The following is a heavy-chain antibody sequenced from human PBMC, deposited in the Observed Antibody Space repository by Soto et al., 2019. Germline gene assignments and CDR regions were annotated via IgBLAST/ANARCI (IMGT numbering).Heavy chain of an antibody. J-gene: IGHJ3*02. V-gene: IGHV1-69*06. CDR2: IIPIFGTA. D-gene: IGHD3-22*01. CDR1: GGTFSSYA. Sequence: SVKVSCKASGGTFSSYAISWVRQAPGQGLEWMGGIIPIFGTANYAQKFQGRVMITADKSTSTAYMELSSLRSEDTAVYYCAREDSITMIVVVIGSGAFDIWGQGTMVTVSS. CDR3: AREDSITMIVVVIGSGAFDI.